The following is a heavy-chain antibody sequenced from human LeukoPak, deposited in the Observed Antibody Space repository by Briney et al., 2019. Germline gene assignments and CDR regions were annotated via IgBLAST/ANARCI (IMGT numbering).Heavy chain of an antibody. D-gene: IGHD3-22*01. CDR2: ISGSGGST. Sequence: GGSLRLSCAASGFSFSSHGMSWVRQAPGKGLEWVSAISGSGGSTYYADSVKGRFTISRDNSKNTLYLQMNSLRAEDTAVYYCAKDFPQVPQDYYDSICYFDYWGQGTLVTVSS. CDR1: GFSFSSHG. CDR3: AKDFPQVPQDYYDSICYFDY. V-gene: IGHV3-23*01. J-gene: IGHJ4*02.